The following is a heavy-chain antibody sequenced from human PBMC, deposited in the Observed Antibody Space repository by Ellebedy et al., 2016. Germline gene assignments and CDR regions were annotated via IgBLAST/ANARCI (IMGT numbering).Heavy chain of an antibody. CDR2: INHSGST. V-gene: IGHV4-34*01. Sequence: SETLSLTCTVSGGSISGYYWSWIRQPPGKGLEWIGEINHSGSTNYNPSLKSRVTISVDTSKNQFSLKLSSVTAADTAVYYCARRGRVGATGDYWGQGTLVTVSS. CDR1: GGSISGYY. D-gene: IGHD1-26*01. CDR3: ARRGRVGATGDY. J-gene: IGHJ4*02.